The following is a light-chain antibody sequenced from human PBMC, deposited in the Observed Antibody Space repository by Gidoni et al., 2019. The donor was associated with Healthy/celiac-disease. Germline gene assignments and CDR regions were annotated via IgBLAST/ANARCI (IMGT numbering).Light chain of an antibody. V-gene: IGLV1-47*01. CDR2: RNN. Sequence: QSVLTPPPSASGPPGQRVTISCSGSSSNIGSNYVYWYQQLPGTAPKLLIYRNNQRPSGVPDRFSGSKSGTSASLAISGLRSEDEADYYCAAWDDSLVVFGGGTKLTVL. CDR3: AAWDDSLVV. CDR1: SSNIGSNY. J-gene: IGLJ2*01.